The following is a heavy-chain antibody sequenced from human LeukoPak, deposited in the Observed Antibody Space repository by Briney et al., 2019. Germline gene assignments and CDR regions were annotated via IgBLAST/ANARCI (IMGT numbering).Heavy chain of an antibody. V-gene: IGHV1-69*06. CDR1: GGTFSSYA. CDR2: IIPIFGTA. CDR3: AIYGGNSRDYYYYMDV. J-gene: IGHJ6*03. D-gene: IGHD4-23*01. Sequence: SVKVSCKASGGTFSSYAISWVRQAPGQGLEWMGGIIPIFGTANYAQKFQGRVTITADKSTSTAYMELSSLRSEDTAVYYCAIYGGNSRDYYYYMDVWGKGTTVTVSS.